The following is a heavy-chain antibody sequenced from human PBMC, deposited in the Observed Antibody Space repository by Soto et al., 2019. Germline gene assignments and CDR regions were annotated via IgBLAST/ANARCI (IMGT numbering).Heavy chain of an antibody. Sequence: EVQLVESGGGLVKPGESLRLSCAASGFTFTNAWMNWVRQAPGKGLEWVGRIRSKTDGGTPDYAAPVKGRFTISRDDSKNTLYVQMNSLKTEDISIYYCTTEKGYWGQGTLVTVSS. CDR3: TTEKGY. CDR1: GFTFTNAW. CDR2: IRSKTDGGTP. J-gene: IGHJ4*02. V-gene: IGHV3-15*07.